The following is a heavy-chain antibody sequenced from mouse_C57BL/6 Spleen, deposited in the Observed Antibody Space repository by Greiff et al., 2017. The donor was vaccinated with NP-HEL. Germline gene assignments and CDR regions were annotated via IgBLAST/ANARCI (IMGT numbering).Heavy chain of an antibody. CDR2: ISYDGSN. Sequence: EVHLVESGPGLVKPSQSLSLTCSVTGYSITSGYYWNWIRQFPGNKLEWMGYISYDGSNNYNPSLKNRISITRDTSKNQFFLKLNSVTTEDTATYYCARDGAQATMDYWGQGTSVTVSS. D-gene: IGHD3-2*02. J-gene: IGHJ4*01. CDR1: GYSITSGYY. CDR3: ARDGAQATMDY. V-gene: IGHV3-6*01.